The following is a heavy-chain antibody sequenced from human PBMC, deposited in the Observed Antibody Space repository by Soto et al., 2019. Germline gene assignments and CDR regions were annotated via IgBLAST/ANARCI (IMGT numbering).Heavy chain of an antibody. J-gene: IGHJ6*02. CDR2: ISAYNGKT. V-gene: IGHV1-18*01. Sequence: ASVKVSCKASGYTFTTYGISWVRQAPGQGLEWMGWISAYNGKTNYAQNVQGRVTMTTDTSTRTAYMDLRSLRSDDTAVYYCARGGDVNYYHGMDVWGQGTTVTVSS. D-gene: IGHD5-12*01. CDR3: ARGGDVNYYHGMDV. CDR1: GYTFTTYG.